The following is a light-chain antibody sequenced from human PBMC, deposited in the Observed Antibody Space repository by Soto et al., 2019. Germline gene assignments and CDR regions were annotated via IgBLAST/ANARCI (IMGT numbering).Light chain of an antibody. J-gene: IGKJ4*01. CDR1: QSVSNNY. V-gene: IGKV3-20*01. CDR3: QQYGSAPFT. CDR2: GAS. Sequence: EIVLTQSPGNLSLSTGERATLSCRASQSVSNNYLAWYQQKPGQAPRLLIYGASNRATGIPDRFSGSGSGTDFTLTISRLEPEDFAVYYCQQYGSAPFTFGGGTKVDIK.